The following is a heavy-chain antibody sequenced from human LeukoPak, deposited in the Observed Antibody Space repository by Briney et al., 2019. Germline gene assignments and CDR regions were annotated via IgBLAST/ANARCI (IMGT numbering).Heavy chain of an antibody. J-gene: IGHJ4*02. CDR1: GYTLTELS. CDR3: ATGSPYSGSYYGFDY. CDR2: FDPEDGET. D-gene: IGHD1-26*01. V-gene: IGHV1-24*01. Sequence: GASVKVSCKVSGYTLTELSMHWVRQAPGKGLEWMGGFDPEDGETIYAQKFQGRVTMTEDTSTDTAYMELSSLRSEDTAVYYRATGSPYSGSYYGFDYWGQGTLVTVSS.